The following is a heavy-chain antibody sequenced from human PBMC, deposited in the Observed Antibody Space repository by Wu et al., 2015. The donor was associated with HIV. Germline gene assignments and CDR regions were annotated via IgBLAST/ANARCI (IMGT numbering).Heavy chain of an antibody. CDR3: ATSSLGYYLPFDY. Sequence: QVQLVQSGAEVKKPGASVRVSCQTSGYTFNGYAVTWLRQAPGQGLEWMGWISIYSGRTVYAQKFQGRITMTTDTSTSTVYMDLESLTADDTAIYYCATSSLGYYLPFDYWGQGTLVTVSS. CDR1: GYTFNGYA. V-gene: IGHV1-18*01. J-gene: IGHJ4*02. CDR2: ISIYSGRT. D-gene: IGHD3-3*01.